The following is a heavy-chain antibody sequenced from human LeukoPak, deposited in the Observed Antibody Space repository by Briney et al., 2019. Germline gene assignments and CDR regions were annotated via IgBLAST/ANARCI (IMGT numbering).Heavy chain of an antibody. Sequence: GGSLRLSCAASGFTFSSYSMNWVRQAPGKGLEWVSSISSSSNDIYYADSVKGRFIISRDNAKNSLYLQMNSLRAEDTAVYYCARDLDYWGQGTLVTVSS. CDR3: ARDLDY. CDR1: GFTFSSYS. CDR2: ISSSSNDI. V-gene: IGHV3-21*01. J-gene: IGHJ4*02.